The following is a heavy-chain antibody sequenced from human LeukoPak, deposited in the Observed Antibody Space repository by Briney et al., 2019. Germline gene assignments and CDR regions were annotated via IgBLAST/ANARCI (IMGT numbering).Heavy chain of an antibody. CDR1: GVSISGYY. D-gene: IGHD3-16*01. J-gene: IGHJ4*02. CDR3: ARGRTYNGYVWGSFPQKYFDS. CDR2: IYYSGST. Sequence: SETLSLTCTVSGVSISGYYWSWIRQPPGKGLEWIGYIYYSGSTNNNPSLVSRVTISLDTSKTHFTLSLSSVTAADTAVYYCARGRTYNGYVWGSFPQKYFDSWGQGTLVTVSS. V-gene: IGHV4-59*12.